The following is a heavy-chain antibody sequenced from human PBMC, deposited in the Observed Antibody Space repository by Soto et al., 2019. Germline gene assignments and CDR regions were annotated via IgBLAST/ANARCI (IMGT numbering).Heavy chain of an antibody. CDR1: GVTFSSYG. V-gene: IGHV3-30*18. CDR2: ISYDGSNK. CDR3: AKGEYYDSSGYYYRGPNWFDP. Sequence: GGSLKLSCAASGVTFSSYGMHWVRQAPGKGLEWVAVISYDGSNKYYADSVKGRFTISRDNSKNTLYLQMNSLRAEDTAVYYCAKGEYYDSSGYYYRGPNWFDPWGQGTLVTSPQ. J-gene: IGHJ5*02. D-gene: IGHD3-22*01.